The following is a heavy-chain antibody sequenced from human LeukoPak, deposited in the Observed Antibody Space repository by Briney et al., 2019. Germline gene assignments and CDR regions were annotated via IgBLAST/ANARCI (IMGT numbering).Heavy chain of an antibody. CDR1: GFTFSSYG. D-gene: IGHD6-13*01. V-gene: IGHV3-23*01. CDR3: AKAAAGTLGWYYYYYMDV. Sequence: GGSLRPSCAASGFTFSSYGMSWVRQAPGKGLEWVSAISGSGGSTYYADSVKGRFTISRDNSKNTLYLQMNSLRAEDTAVYYCAKAAAGTLGWYYYYYMDVWGKGTTVTVSS. J-gene: IGHJ6*03. CDR2: ISGSGGST.